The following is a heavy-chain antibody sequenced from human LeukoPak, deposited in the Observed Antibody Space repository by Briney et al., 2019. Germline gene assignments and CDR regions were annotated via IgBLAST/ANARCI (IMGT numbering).Heavy chain of an antibody. CDR1: GFTFSDYY. CDR2: IDSTSDTI. V-gene: IGHV3-11*01. Sequence: PGGSLRLSCAAFGFTFSDYYMTWIRQVPGKGLEWISYIDSTSDTIYYADPVKGRFTISRDNAKSSLYLQMDRLRDEDTAVYYCARDQDGRYCSSDNCYIGAFDYWGQGALVTVSP. CDR3: ARDQDGRYCSSDNCYIGAFDY. D-gene: IGHD2-2*02. J-gene: IGHJ4*02.